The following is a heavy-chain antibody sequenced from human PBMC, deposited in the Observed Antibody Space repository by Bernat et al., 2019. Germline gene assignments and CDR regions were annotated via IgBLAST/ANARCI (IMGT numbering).Heavy chain of an antibody. CDR3: ARSGSGYYYYYMDV. V-gene: IGHV3-13*01. J-gene: IGHJ6*03. D-gene: IGHD3-10*01. Sequence: EVQLVESGGGLVQPGGSLRLSCAASGFTFSSYDMHWVRQATGKGLEWVSAIGTAGDTYYPGSVKGRFTISRENAKNSLYLQMNSLRAGDTAVYYCARSGSGYYYYYMDVWGKGTTVTVSS. CDR2: IGTAGDT. CDR1: GFTFSSYD.